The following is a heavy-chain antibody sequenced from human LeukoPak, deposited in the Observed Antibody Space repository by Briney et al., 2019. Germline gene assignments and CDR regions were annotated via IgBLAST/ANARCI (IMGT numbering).Heavy chain of an antibody. D-gene: IGHD1-26*01. CDR3: ARDGKSGSEDGFDI. CDR2: ITYDGSAS. J-gene: IGHJ3*02. Sequence: GGSLRLSCAASGFPFNSFTMHWVRQAPGKGLEWVALITYDGSASYYSDSVKGRFSVSRDNSRGTLDLQMNSLRADDTAVYYCARDGKSGSEDGFDIWGQGTVVTVSS. CDR1: GFPFNSFT. V-gene: IGHV3-30*04.